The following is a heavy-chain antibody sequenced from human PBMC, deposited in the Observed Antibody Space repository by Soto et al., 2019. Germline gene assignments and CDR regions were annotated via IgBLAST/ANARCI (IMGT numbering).Heavy chain of an antibody. V-gene: IGHV3-23*01. D-gene: IGHD2-15*01. Sequence: EVQLLESGGGLVQPGGSLRLSCAASGFTFSSYAMSWVRQAPGKGLEWVSAISGSGGSTYYADSVKDRFTISRDNSKNTLYLQMNSLRAEDTAVYYCAKGPRSGGSCYKDYWGQGTLVTVSS. CDR2: ISGSGGST. CDR1: GFTFSSYA. CDR3: AKGPRSGGSCYKDY. J-gene: IGHJ4*02.